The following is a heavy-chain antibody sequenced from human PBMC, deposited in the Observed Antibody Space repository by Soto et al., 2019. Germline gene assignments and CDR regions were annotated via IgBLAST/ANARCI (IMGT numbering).Heavy chain of an antibody. V-gene: IGHV3-21*04. CDR3: ARDPKQVAFFDY. J-gene: IGHJ4*02. CDR2: ISDSSSYI. CDR1: GFTFSTYS. Sequence: PGGSLRLSCAASGFTFSTYSMNWVRQAPGKGLEWVSSISDSSSYIYYADSVKGRFTISRDNAKNSLYLQMNSLRAEDTAVYYCARDPKQVAFFDYWGQGAQVTVSS. D-gene: IGHD6-6*01.